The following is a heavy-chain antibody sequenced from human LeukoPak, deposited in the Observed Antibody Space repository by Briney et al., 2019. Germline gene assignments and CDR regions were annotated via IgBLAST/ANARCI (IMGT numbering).Heavy chain of an antibody. Sequence: KPSETLSLTCTVSGGSISSYYWSWLRQPPEKGLEWIGYIYYSGSTNYNPSLKSRVTISVDTSKIQFSLKLSSVTAADTAVCYCARRAAARFDPWGQGTLVTVSS. V-gene: IGHV4-59*01. CDR3: ARRAAARFDP. D-gene: IGHD2-15*01. CDR2: IYYSGST. J-gene: IGHJ5*02. CDR1: GGSISSYY.